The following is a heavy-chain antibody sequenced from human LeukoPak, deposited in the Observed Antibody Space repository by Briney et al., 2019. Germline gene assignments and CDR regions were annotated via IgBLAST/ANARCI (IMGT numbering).Heavy chain of an antibody. V-gene: IGHV4-39*01. D-gene: IGHD2-2*02. CDR1: GGSISSSSYY. Sequence: SETLSLTCTVSGGSISSSSYYWGWIRQPPGKGLERIGSIYYSGRTYNNPSLKSRVTVSVDTSKNQFSLKLSSVTAADTAVYYCARIPGGALNWFDPWGEGTLVTVSS. CDR3: ARIPGGALNWFDP. CDR2: IYYSGRT. J-gene: IGHJ5*02.